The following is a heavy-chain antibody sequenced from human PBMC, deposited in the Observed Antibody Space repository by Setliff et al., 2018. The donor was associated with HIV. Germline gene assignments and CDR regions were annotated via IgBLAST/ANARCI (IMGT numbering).Heavy chain of an antibody. CDR3: AREGYDYVWGSYRSYYMDV. V-gene: IGHV1-46*01. CDR2: INPSGGST. CDR1: GYTFTSCY. D-gene: IGHD3-16*02. J-gene: IGHJ6*03. Sequence: ASVKVSCKASGYTFTSCYMQWVRQAPGQGLEWMGIINPSGGSTNYAQKFQGRVTMTRDTSTSTVYMELSSLRSEDTAVYYCAREGYDYVWGSYRSYYMDVWGKGTTVTVSS.